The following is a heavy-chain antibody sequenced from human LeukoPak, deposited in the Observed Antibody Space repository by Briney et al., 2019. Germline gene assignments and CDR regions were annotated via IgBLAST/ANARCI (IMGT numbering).Heavy chain of an antibody. CDR3: ARHVDGTGLDY. CDR2: IDPADSYI. V-gene: IGHV5-10-1*04. Sequence: GESLRISCKGSGYSFTSYWISWVHQMPGKGLGWVGRIDPADSYINYSPSFQGQVTFSAEKSISTAYLQWSSLKASDTAMYYCARHVDGTGLDYWGQGTLVTVSS. D-gene: IGHD6-19*01. CDR1: GYSFTSYW. J-gene: IGHJ4*02.